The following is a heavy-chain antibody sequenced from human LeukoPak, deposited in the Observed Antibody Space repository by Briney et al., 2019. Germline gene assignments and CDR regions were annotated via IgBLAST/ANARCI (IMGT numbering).Heavy chain of an antibody. CDR1: GFTFSDYY. D-gene: IGHD2-2*01. CDR3: AQIGHCSSTSCDWTFDY. Sequence: GGSLRLSCAASGFTFSDYYMSWIRQPPGKGLEWVSYISSSSSYTNYADSVKGRFTISRDHAKNSLYLQMNSLRAEDTAMYHCAQIGHCSSTSCDWTFDYWGQGTLVTVSS. J-gene: IGHJ4*02. V-gene: IGHV3-11*06. CDR2: ISSSSSYT.